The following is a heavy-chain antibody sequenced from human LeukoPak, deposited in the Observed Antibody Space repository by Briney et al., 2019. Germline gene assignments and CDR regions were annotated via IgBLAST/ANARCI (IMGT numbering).Heavy chain of an antibody. CDR3: ARVPGYFGEFHNDY. J-gene: IGHJ4*02. CDR1: GYTFTSYD. V-gene: IGHV1-8*01. CDR2: MNPNSGNT. D-gene: IGHD3-10*01. Sequence: ASVKVSCKASGYTFTSYDINWVRQATGQGLEWMGWMNPNSGNTGYAQKFQGRVTMTRNTSISTAYMELSSLRSEDTAVYYCARVPGYFGEFHNDYWGQGTLVTVSS.